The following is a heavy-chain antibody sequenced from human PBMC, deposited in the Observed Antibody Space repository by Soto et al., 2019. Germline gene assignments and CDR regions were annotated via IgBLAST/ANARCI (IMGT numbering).Heavy chain of an antibody. V-gene: IGHV3-7*03. D-gene: IGHD2-21*02. CDR3: ARWKHIVVVTAPPPYGMDV. J-gene: IGHJ6*02. Sequence: EVQLVESGGGLVQPGGSLRLSCAASGFTFSSYWMSWVRQAPGKGLEWVANIKQDGSEKYYVDSVKGRFTISRDNAKNPLYLQMNSLRAEDTAVYYCARWKHIVVVTAPPPYGMDVWGQGTTVTVSS. CDR1: GFTFSSYW. CDR2: IKQDGSEK.